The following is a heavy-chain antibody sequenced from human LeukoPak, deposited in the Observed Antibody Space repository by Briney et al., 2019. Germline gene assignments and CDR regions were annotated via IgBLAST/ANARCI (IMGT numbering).Heavy chain of an antibody. J-gene: IGHJ4*02. CDR3: ARGRGNEY. D-gene: IGHD3-16*01. Sequence: GGSLRLSCAASGFTFSNYWMTWVRQAPGKGLEWVANIRQDGSEKDYVDSVKGRFTISRDNAKKSLYQQMNSLRVEDTAVYYCARGRGNEYWGQGTLVTVSS. CDR1: GFTFSNYW. V-gene: IGHV3-7*04. CDR2: IRQDGSEK.